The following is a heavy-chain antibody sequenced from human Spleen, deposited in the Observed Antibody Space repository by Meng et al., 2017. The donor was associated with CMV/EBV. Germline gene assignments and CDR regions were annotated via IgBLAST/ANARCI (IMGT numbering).Heavy chain of an antibody. V-gene: IGHV3-23*03. Sequence: GGSLRLSCAASGFTFSSYAMSWVRQAPGKGLEWVSVIYSGGSSTYYADSVKGRFTISRDNSKNTLYLQMNSLKTEDTAVYYCTTVSGVRFLEWFIWGQGTLVTVSS. CDR2: IYSGGSST. CDR1: GFTFSSYA. D-gene: IGHD3-3*01. J-gene: IGHJ4*02. CDR3: TTVSGVRFLEWFI.